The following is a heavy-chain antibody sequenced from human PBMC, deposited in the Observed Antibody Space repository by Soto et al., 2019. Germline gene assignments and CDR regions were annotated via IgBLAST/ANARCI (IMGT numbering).Heavy chain of an antibody. CDR2: INTGNGNT. V-gene: IGHV1-3*04. CDR3: EKDGRVGADDY. CDR1: GYTFTSYG. J-gene: IGHJ4*02. Sequence: ASVKVSCKASGYTFTSYGMHWVRQAPGQSLEWMGWINTGNGNTKYSQQFQGRVTITRDTSTSTGYMELSSLRSKDTAIYYCEKDGRVGADDYWGQGTLVTVSS. D-gene: IGHD1-26*01.